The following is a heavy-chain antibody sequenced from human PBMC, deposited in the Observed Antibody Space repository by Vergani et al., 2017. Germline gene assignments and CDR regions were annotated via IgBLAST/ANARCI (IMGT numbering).Heavy chain of an antibody. J-gene: IGHJ3*02. D-gene: IGHD5-18*01. CDR1: GFTFSSYA. CDR2: ISYDGSNK. Sequence: QVQLVESGGGVVQPGRSLRLSCAASGFTFSSYAMHWVRQAPGKGLEWVSVISYDGSNKYYADYVKGRFTISRDNSKNTLYLQMNSLRAEDTALFYCAKSYSYGPAGAFDIWGQGTMVTVSS. V-gene: IGHV3-30-3*02. CDR3: AKSYSYGPAGAFDI.